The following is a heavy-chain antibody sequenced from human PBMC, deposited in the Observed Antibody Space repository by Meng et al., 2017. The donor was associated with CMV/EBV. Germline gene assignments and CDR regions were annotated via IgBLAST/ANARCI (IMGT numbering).Heavy chain of an antibody. J-gene: IGHJ5*02. D-gene: IGHD2-2*01. Sequence: YGGSFSGYYWSWIRPPPGKGLEWIGEINHSGSTNYNPSLKSRVTISVDTSKNQFSLKLSSVTAADTAVYYCTTRLVPATEYNWFDPWGQGTLVTVSS. CDR2: INHSGST. CDR1: GGSFSGYY. V-gene: IGHV4-34*01. CDR3: TTRLVPATEYNWFDP.